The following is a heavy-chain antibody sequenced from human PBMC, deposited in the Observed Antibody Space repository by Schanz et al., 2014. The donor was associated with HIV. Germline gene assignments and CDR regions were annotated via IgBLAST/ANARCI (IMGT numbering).Heavy chain of an antibody. CDR3: VRGDPIGSF. Sequence: EVHLVESGGVVVQPGGSLRLACVVSGFTLSSFTMNWVRQAPGKGLEWVSSISSSSSYTYYADSVKGRFAISRDNAKNSLFLQMNSLRAEDTAIYYCVRGDPIGSFWGQGTLVTVSS. CDR1: GFTLSSFT. V-gene: IGHV3-21*01. D-gene: IGHD2-21*02. CDR2: ISSSSSYT. J-gene: IGHJ4*02.